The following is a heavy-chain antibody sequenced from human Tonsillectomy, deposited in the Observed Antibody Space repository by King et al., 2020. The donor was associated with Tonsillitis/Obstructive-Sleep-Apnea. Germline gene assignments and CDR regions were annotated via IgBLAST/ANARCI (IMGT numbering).Heavy chain of an antibody. D-gene: IGHD2-2*02. CDR2: ISSSSSYI. CDR3: ARGIVVVPAAICYMDV. J-gene: IGHJ6*03. Sequence: VQLVESGGGLVKPGGSLRLSCAASGFTFSSYSMNWVRQAPGKGLEWVSSISSSSSYIYYADSVKGRFTISRDNAKNSLYLQMNSLRAEDTAVYYCARGIVVVPAAICYMDVWGKGTTVTVSS. CDR1: GFTFSSYS. V-gene: IGHV3-21*01.